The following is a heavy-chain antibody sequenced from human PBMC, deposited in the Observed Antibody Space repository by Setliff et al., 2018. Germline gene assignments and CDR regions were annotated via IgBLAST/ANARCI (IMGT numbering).Heavy chain of an antibody. D-gene: IGHD1-26*01. CDR3: ARSYHLVLTNWFDA. Sequence: PSETLSLTCTVSGGSISSHYWSWIRQPPGKGLEWIGYIYYSGSTNYNPSLKSRVTISVDTSKNQFSLRLTSVTAADTAVYYCARSYHLVLTNWFDAWGHGTLVTVSS. J-gene: IGHJ5*01. CDR1: GGSISSHY. V-gene: IGHV4-59*11. CDR2: IYYSGST.